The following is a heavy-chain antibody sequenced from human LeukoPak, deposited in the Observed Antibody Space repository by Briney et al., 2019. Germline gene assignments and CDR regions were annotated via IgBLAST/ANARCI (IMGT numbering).Heavy chain of an antibody. CDR3: ARGRRLRNSSGYYYYFDY. CDR1: GGSFSGYY. CDR2: INHSGST. V-gene: IGHV4-34*01. J-gene: IGHJ4*02. D-gene: IGHD3-22*01. Sequence: SGTLSLTCAVYGGSFSGYYWSWIRQPPGKGLEWIGEINHSGSTNYNPSLKSRVTISVDTSKNQFSLKLSSVTAADTAVYYCARGRRLRNSSGYYYYFDYWGQGTLVTVSS.